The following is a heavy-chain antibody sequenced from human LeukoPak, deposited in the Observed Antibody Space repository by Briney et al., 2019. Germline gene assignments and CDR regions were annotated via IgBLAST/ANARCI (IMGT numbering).Heavy chain of an antibody. CDR3: ARDPLPGSSGWSYHDASHLDY. J-gene: IGHJ4*01. D-gene: IGHD6-19*01. CDR2: INPSGGST. V-gene: IGHV1-46*01. CDR1: GYSFTSYW. Sequence: GESLKISCKGSGYSFTSYWIGWVRQAPGQGLEWMGIINPSGGSTSYAQKFQGRVTMTRDMSTSTVYMELSSLRSEDTAVYYCARDPLPGSSGWSYHDASHLDYWGHGTLVTVSS.